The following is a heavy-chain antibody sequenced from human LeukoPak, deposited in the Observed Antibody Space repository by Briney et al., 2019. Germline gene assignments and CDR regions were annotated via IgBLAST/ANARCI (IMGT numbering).Heavy chain of an antibody. CDR2: MKPNSGNT. CDR1: GYTFTNYD. V-gene: IGHV1-8*01. J-gene: IGHJ5*02. CDR3: ARDRGPLYEQQLVRAFDP. D-gene: IGHD6-13*01. Sequence: GASVKVSCKASGYTFTNYDINWVRQATGQGLEWMGYMKPNSGNTGYAQKFQGRVTMTRDTSTSTVYMELSSLRSEDTAVYYCARDRGPLYEQQLVRAFDPWGQGTLVTVSS.